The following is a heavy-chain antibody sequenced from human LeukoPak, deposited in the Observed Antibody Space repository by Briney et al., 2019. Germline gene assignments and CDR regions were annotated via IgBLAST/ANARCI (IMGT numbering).Heavy chain of an antibody. D-gene: IGHD5-24*01. CDR3: ARSRDAYILGH. V-gene: IGHV4-59*01. Sequence: PSETPSLTCTVSGGPISGYYWTWIRQPPGKGLEWIGYIYDSGSTNQNPSLKSRVTISLDTSKNQFSLKLNSVTTADTAVYYCARSRDAYILGHWGQGILVTVSS. J-gene: IGHJ4*02. CDR1: GGPISGYY. CDR2: IYDSGST.